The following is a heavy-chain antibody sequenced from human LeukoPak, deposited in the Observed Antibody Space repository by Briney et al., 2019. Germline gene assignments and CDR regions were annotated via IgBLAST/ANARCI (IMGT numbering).Heavy chain of an antibody. CDR2: ISGSGGST. Sequence: GGSLRLSCAASGFTFSSYAMSWVRQAPGKGLEWVSVISGSGGSTYYADSVKGRFTISRDNSKNTLYLQMNSLRAEDTAVYYCTRDLGGYSYGSDYWGQGTLVTVSS. CDR1: GFTFSSYA. CDR3: TRDLGGYSYGSDY. V-gene: IGHV3-23*01. J-gene: IGHJ4*02. D-gene: IGHD5-18*01.